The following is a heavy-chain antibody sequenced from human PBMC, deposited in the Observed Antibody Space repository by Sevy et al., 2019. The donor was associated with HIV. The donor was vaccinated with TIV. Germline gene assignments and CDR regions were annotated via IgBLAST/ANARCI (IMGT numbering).Heavy chain of an antibody. D-gene: IGHD2-15*01. Sequence: ASVKVSCKASGYLFTSYRITWVRQAPGKRLELVGWISPHNGDTNYAQRVQDRVTMITDTSTTTAYMDLRSLTSDDSAVYYCARAYCSGGRCYSLAYWGQGTLVTVSS. CDR3: ARAYCSGGRCYSLAY. CDR2: ISPHNGDT. J-gene: IGHJ4*02. V-gene: IGHV1-18*01. CDR1: GYLFTSYR.